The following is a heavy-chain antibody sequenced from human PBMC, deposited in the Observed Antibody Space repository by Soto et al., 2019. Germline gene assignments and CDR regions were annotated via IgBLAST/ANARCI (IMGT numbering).Heavy chain of an antibody. D-gene: IGHD2-15*01. CDR1: GFTFSDYG. Sequence: EVKLLESGGGLVQPGGSLRLSCAASGFTFSDYGMNWVRQVPGKGLEWVSGISGSGDYTEFADFVKGRFTISRDNSRNTVYLEMNSLRGEDTAIYYCASPPRPLPRPPLDFWGQGTLVTVSS. V-gene: IGHV3-23*01. J-gene: IGHJ4*02. CDR2: ISGSGDYT. CDR3: ASPPRPLPRPPLDF.